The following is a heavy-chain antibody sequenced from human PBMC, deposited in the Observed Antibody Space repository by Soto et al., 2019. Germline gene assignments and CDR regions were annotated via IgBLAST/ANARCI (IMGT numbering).Heavy chain of an antibody. V-gene: IGHV3-23*01. CDR1: GFTFSSYA. D-gene: IGHD3-16*02. CDR2: ISGSGCST. Sequence: GGSLRLSCAASGFTFSSYAMSWVRQAPGKGLEWVSAISGSGCSTYYADSVKGRFTISRDNSKNTLYLQMNSLRAEDTAVYYCARPYMITFGGVIVPDAFDIWGQGTMVTVSS. J-gene: IGHJ3*02. CDR3: ARPYMITFGGVIVPDAFDI.